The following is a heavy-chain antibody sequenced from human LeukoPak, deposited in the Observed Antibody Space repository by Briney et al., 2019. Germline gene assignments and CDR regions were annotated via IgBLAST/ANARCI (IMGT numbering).Heavy chain of an antibody. CDR3: ARHPLYNWNDGRGGAFDI. D-gene: IGHD1-20*01. Sequence: SETLSLTCTVSGGSISSSSYYWGWIRQPPGKGLEWIGEINHSGSTNYNPSLKSRVTISVDTSKNQFSLKLSSVTAADTAVYYCARHPLYNWNDGRGGAFDIWGQGTMVTVSS. J-gene: IGHJ3*02. V-gene: IGHV4-39*01. CDR1: GGSISSSSYY. CDR2: INHSGST.